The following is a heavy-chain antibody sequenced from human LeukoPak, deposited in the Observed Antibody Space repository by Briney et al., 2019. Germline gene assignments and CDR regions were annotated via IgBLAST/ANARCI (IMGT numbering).Heavy chain of an antibody. J-gene: IGHJ6*02. CDR3: ARMVPPLTMVRAGYYYYGMDV. V-gene: IGHV3-21*01. CDR2: ISSSSSYI. CDR1: GFTFSSYS. Sequence: TGGSLRLSCAASGFTFSSYSMNWVRQAPGKGLEWVSSISSSSSYISYADSVKGRFTISRDNAKNSLYLQMNSLGAEDTAVYYCARMVPPLTMVRAGYYYYGMDVWGQGTTVTVSS. D-gene: IGHD3-10*01.